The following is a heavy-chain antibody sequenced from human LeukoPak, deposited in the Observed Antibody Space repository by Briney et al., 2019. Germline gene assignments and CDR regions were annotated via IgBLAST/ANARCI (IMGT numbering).Heavy chain of an antibody. CDR1: GYTFSAYY. CDR3: ARVPGPYTTSRFDF. Sequence: ASVMVSCKTSGYTFSAYYLHWVRQAPGQRPEWVGRIDPASGGTHYAQKFQGRVTVTRDTSTTTVDMELSGLRSDDTAVYYCARVPGPYTTSRFDFWGQGTLVTVSS. J-gene: IGHJ4*02. D-gene: IGHD2-2*02. V-gene: IGHV1-2*02. CDR2: IDPASGGT.